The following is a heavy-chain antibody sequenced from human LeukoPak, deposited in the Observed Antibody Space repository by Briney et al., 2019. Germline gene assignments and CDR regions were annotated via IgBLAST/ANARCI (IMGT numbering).Heavy chain of an antibody. Sequence: PGGSLRLSCAASGFTFSDCAMGWVRQAPGKGLEWVSAISGSGGSTYYADSVKGRFTIPRDNSKSTLYLQMNSLRAEDTAVYYCAKDKTNSGYSPFDYWGQGTLVTVSS. CDR2: ISGSGGST. V-gene: IGHV3-23*01. D-gene: IGHD3-22*01. CDR3: AKDKTNSGYSPFDY. CDR1: GFTFSDCA. J-gene: IGHJ4*02.